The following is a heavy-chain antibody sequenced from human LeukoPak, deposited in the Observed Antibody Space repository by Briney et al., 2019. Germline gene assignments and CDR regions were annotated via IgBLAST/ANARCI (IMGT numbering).Heavy chain of an antibody. CDR3: ARIYMVRGATEDYFDY. CDR1: GFTFTSYG. Sequence: PGGSLRLSCAASGFTFTSYGISWVRQAPGQGLEWMGWISAYNGNTNYAQKLQGRVTMTTDTSTSTAYMELRSLRSDDTAVYYCARIYMVRGATEDYFDYWGQGTLVTVSS. V-gene: IGHV1-18*01. D-gene: IGHD3-10*01. CDR2: ISAYNGNT. J-gene: IGHJ4*02.